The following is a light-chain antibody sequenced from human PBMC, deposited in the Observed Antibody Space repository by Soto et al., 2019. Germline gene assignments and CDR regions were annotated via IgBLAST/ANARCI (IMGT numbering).Light chain of an antibody. CDR3: GSDEWT. CDR2: GAS. Sequence: EIVMTQSPATLSVSPGERATLSCRASQSVSSNLAWYQQKPGQAPRLLIYGASTRATGIPARFSGSGSGTEFTLTISSLQSEDFAVYYCGSDEWTFGQGTKVE. CDR1: QSVSSN. J-gene: IGKJ1*01. V-gene: IGKV3-15*01.